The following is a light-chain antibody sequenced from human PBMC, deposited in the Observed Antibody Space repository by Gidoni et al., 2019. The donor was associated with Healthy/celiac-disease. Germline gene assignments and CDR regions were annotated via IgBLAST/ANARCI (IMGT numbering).Light chain of an antibody. Sequence: EIVLTQSPGTLSLSPVERATLSCMASQSVSSSYLACYQQKPGQAPSLLIYGASSRATGIPDRFSGSVSGTDFNLTISILEPEDFAVYYCQQYGSSPITFGGGTKVEIK. CDR2: GAS. V-gene: IGKV3-20*01. J-gene: IGKJ4*01. CDR3: QQYGSSPIT. CDR1: QSVSSSY.